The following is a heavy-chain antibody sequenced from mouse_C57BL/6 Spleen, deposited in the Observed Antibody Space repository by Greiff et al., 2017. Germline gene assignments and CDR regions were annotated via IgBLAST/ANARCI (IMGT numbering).Heavy chain of an antibody. CDR1: GYTFTSYW. D-gene: IGHD2-2*01. Sequence: VQLQQPGAELVMPGASVKLSCKASGYTFTSYWMHWVKQRPGQGLEWIGEIDPSDSYTNYNQKFKGKSTLTVDKSSSTAYMQLSSLTSEDSAVYYCARFGYADYWGQGTTLTVSS. CDR2: IDPSDSYT. J-gene: IGHJ2*01. V-gene: IGHV1-69*01. CDR3: ARFGYADY.